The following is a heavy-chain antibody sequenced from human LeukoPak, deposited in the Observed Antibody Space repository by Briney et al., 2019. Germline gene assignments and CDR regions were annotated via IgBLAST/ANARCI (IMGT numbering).Heavy chain of an antibody. D-gene: IGHD6-19*01. Sequence: GGSLRLSCAASGFTFSSYSMNWVRQAPGKGLEWVSSISSSSSYIYYADSVKSRFTISRDNAKNSLYLQMNSLRAEDTAVYYCARAVSGWPPRDYWGQGTLVTVSS. CDR2: ISSSSSYI. V-gene: IGHV3-21*01. CDR3: ARAVSGWPPRDY. J-gene: IGHJ4*02. CDR1: GFTFSSYS.